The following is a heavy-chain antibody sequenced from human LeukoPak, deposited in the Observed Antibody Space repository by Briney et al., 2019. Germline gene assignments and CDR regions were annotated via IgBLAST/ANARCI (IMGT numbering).Heavy chain of an antibody. Sequence: PGGSLRLSCAASGFTFSTYWMSWVRRPPGKGLEWVANIKQDGSEKYYVDSVKGRFTISRENAKNSLYLKMNSLRVEDTAVYYCARDRGLSTIDYWGQGTLVTVSS. V-gene: IGHV3-7*04. CDR2: IKQDGSEK. J-gene: IGHJ4*02. CDR1: GFTFSTYW. D-gene: IGHD2-2*01. CDR3: ARDRGLSTIDY.